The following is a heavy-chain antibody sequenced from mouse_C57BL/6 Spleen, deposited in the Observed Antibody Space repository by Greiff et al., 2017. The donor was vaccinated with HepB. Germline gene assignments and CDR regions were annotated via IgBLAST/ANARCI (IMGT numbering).Heavy chain of an antibody. CDR3: ARHGSSLFDY. D-gene: IGHD1-1*01. J-gene: IGHJ2*01. CDR1: GYTFTSYW. Sequence: QVQLQQPGAKLVKPGASVKLSCKASGYTFTSYWMHWVKQRPGQGLEWIGMIHPNSGSTNYNEKFKSKATLTVDKSSSTAYMQLSSLTSEDSAVYYCARHGSSLFDYWGQGTTLTVSS. CDR2: IHPNSGST. V-gene: IGHV1-64*01.